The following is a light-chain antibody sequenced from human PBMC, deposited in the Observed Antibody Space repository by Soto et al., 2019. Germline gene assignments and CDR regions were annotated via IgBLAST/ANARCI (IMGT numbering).Light chain of an antibody. J-gene: IGKJ4*01. CDR3: TQYGTPPPHT. V-gene: IGKV3-20*01. CDR1: QSVSNNY. CDR2: GSS. Sequence: WARCPATLAVSRVERATLSCRASQSVSNNYLAWYQHRPGQAPRLLIYGSSYRATGIPDRFSGSGSGTDFTLPISRLEPADFDVSYSTQYGTPPPHTFRAGTK.